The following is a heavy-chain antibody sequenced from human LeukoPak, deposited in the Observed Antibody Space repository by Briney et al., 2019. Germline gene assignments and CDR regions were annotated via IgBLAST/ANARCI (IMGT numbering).Heavy chain of an antibody. CDR3: AGGLDY. V-gene: IGHV3-48*01. CDR2: ISSSSGTI. J-gene: IGHJ4*02. CDR1: GFTFSSFS. Sequence: GGSLRLSCAASGFTFSSFSMNWVRQAPGKGLEWVSYISSSSGTIYYADSVKGRFTISRDNAKNSLYLQMNSLRAEDTAVYYCAGGLDYWGQGTPVTVSS. D-gene: IGHD3-16*01.